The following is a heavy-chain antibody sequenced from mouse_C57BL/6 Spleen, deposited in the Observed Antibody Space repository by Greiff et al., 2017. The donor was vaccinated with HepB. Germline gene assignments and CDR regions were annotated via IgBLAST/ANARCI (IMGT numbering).Heavy chain of an antibody. V-gene: IGHV1-69*01. Sequence: VKLQQPGAELVMPGASVKLSCKASGYTFTSYWMHWVKQRPGQGLEWIGEIDPSDSYTNYNQKFKGKSTLTVDKSSSTAYMQLSSLTSEDSAVYYCARTPFITTVPMDYWGQGTSVTVSS. J-gene: IGHJ4*01. D-gene: IGHD1-1*01. CDR2: IDPSDSYT. CDR1: GYTFTSYW. CDR3: ARTPFITTVPMDY.